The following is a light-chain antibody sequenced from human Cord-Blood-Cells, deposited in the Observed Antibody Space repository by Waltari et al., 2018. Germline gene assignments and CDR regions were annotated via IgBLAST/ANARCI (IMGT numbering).Light chain of an antibody. CDR2: AAS. J-gene: IGKJ2*01. V-gene: IGKV1-39*01. Sequence: DIQLTQPPSSLSASVGHRVTITCPASQSISSYFNWYQQKPGKAPKLLIYAASSLQSGVPTRFSGSGSGTDFTLSISSLQPGDCAPYYCQQSYSTPYTFGQGTKLEI. CDR1: QSISSY. CDR3: QQSYSTPYT.